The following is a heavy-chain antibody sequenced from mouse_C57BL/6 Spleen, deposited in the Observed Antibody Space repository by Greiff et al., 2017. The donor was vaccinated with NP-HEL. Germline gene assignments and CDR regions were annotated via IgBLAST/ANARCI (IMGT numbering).Heavy chain of an antibody. Sequence: QVQLKQPGAELVRPGSSVKLSCKASGYTFTSYWMHWVKQRPIQGLEWIGNIDPSDSETHYNQKFKDKATLTVDKSSSTAYMQLSSLTSEDSAVYYCARKDYDPTGYFDYWGQGTTLTVSS. CDR3: ARKDYDPTGYFDY. CDR2: IDPSDSET. J-gene: IGHJ2*01. D-gene: IGHD2-4*01. V-gene: IGHV1-52*01. CDR1: GYTFTSYW.